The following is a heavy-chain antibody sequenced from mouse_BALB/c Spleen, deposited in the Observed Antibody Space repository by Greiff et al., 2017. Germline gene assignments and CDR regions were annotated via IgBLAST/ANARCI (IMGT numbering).Heavy chain of an antibody. V-gene: IGHV3-6*02. Sequence: QLQESGPGLVKPSQSLSLTCSVTGYSITSGYYWNWIRQFPGNKLEWMGYISYDGSNNYNPSLKNRISITRDTSKNQFFLKLNSVTTEDTATYYCARGGYADAMDYWGQGTSVTVSS. CDR2: ISYDGSN. CDR1: GYSITSGYY. CDR3: ARGGYADAMDY. J-gene: IGHJ4*01. D-gene: IGHD3-1*01.